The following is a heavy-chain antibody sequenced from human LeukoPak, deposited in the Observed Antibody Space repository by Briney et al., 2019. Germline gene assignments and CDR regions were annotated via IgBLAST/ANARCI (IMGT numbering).Heavy chain of an antibody. D-gene: IGHD3-10*01. V-gene: IGHV4-61*01. CDR2: IYYSGST. CDR3: AGKPLYYYGSGSHFDY. J-gene: IGHJ4*02. Sequence: SETLSLTCTVSGGSVSSGSYYWSWIRQPPGKGLEWIGYIYYSGSTNYNPSLKSRVTISVDTSKNQFSLKLSSVTAADTAVYYCAGKPLYYYGSGSHFDYWGQGTLVTVSS. CDR1: GGSVSSGSYY.